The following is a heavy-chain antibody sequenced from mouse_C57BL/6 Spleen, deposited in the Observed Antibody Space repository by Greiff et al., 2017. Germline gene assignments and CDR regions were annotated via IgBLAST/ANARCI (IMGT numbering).Heavy chain of an antibody. CDR1: GYSFTDYN. D-gene: IGHD3-2*02. Sequence: EVKLMESGPELVKPGASVKISCKASGYSFTDYNMNWVKQSNGKSLEWIGVINPNYGTTSYNQKFKGKATLTVDQSSSTAYMQLNSLTSEDSAVYYCARGLRANYAMDYWGQGTSVTVSS. J-gene: IGHJ4*01. CDR2: INPNYGTT. CDR3: ARGLRANYAMDY. V-gene: IGHV1-39*01.